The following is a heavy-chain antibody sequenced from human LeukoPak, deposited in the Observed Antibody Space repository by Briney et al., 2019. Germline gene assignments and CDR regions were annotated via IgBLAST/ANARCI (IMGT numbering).Heavy chain of an antibody. V-gene: IGHV3-7*01. CDR3: ARYHYYDVLAGYSHHFDY. D-gene: IGHD3-9*01. Sequence: GGSLRLSCAASGFTVSSNYMSWVRQAPGKGLEWVANIKQDGSEKYYVDSLKGRFTISRDNAKNSLYLQMNSLRAEDTAVYYCARYHYYDVLAGYSHHFDYWGQGTLVTVSS. CDR2: IKQDGSEK. J-gene: IGHJ4*02. CDR1: GFTVSSNY.